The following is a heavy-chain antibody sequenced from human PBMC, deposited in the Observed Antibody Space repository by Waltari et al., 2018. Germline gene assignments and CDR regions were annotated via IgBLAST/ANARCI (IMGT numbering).Heavy chain of an antibody. D-gene: IGHD6-19*01. Sequence: EVQLLQSGGGVVQPGGSLRLSCAASGFTFKTYAMSWVRQLPGKGLEWVSAIDGRGDGTFYEDPVKGRLTISRDNAKNTLYLQMNGLRAEDTAIYYCAKEADAAVAGYAEYFQDWGQGTRVTVSS. CDR1: GFTFKTYA. J-gene: IGHJ1*01. V-gene: IGHV3-23*01. CDR3: AKEADAAVAGYAEYFQD. CDR2: IDGRGDGT.